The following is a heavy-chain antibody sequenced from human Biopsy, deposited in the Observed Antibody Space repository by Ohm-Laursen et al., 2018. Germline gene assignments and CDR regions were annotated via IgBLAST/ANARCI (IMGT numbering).Heavy chain of an antibody. CDR3: ARRAYGEHDYFYGIDV. V-gene: IGHV3-48*03. CDR2: ISFSGKTI. CDR1: GFTFDTYE. J-gene: IGHJ6*02. D-gene: IGHD4-17*01. Sequence: GSLRLSCTASGFTFDTYEMNWVRQPPGKGLEWVLDISFSGKTISYADSVKGRFTMSRDSAKKSVYLQMSNMRDEDSAIYYCARRAYGEHDYFYGIDVWGQGTTVIVSS.